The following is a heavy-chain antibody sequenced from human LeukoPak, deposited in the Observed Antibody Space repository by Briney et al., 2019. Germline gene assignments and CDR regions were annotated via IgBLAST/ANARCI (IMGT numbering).Heavy chain of an antibody. Sequence: SETLSLTCAVYGGSFSGYYWSWIRQPPGKGLEWIGGINHSGSTNYNPSLKSRVTISVDTSKNQFSLKLSSVTAADTAVYYCARGQAYPVGATPYYYYYGMDVWGQGTTVTVSS. CDR3: ARGQAYPVGATPYYYYYGMDV. V-gene: IGHV4-34*01. CDR1: GGSFSGYY. CDR2: INHSGST. J-gene: IGHJ6*02. D-gene: IGHD1-26*01.